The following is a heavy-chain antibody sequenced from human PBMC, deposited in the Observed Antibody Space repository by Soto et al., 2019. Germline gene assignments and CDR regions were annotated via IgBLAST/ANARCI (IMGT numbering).Heavy chain of an antibody. CDR1: GDSVTSHY. J-gene: IGHJ4*02. CDR3: ARVRTIFGVVPTIFDY. Sequence: SETLSLTCSFSGDSVTSHYLTWIRQSAEKGLEWIGYMHYTGFSHYNPSLKSRLTISVDRSKNQFSLQLTSVTAADTAVYYCARVRTIFGVVPTIFDYWGQGTLVTVSS. D-gene: IGHD3-3*01. CDR2: MHYTGFS. V-gene: IGHV4-59*02.